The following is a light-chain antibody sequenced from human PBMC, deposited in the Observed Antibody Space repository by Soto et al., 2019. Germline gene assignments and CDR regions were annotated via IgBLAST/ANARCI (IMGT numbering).Light chain of an antibody. V-gene: IGKV3-20*01. CDR1: QSVSSSY. CDR3: QQYGSSPPIT. Sequence: TQSPSSLSASLGDRVTVTCRASQSVSSSYLAWYQQKPGQAPRLLIYGASSRATGIPDRFSGSGSGTDFTLTISRLEPEDFAVYYCQQYGSSPPITFGQGTRLEIK. J-gene: IGKJ5*01. CDR2: GAS.